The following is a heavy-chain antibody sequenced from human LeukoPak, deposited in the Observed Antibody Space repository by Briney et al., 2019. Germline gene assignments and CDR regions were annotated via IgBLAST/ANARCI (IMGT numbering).Heavy chain of an antibody. CDR3: ARQAYCSGGTCYPFEY. CDR1: GGSISSYY. J-gene: IGHJ4*02. D-gene: IGHD2-15*01. Sequence: PSETLSLTCTVSGGSISSYYWSWIRQPPGKGLEWIGYIHYSGSATYNPSLESRVTMSVDTSKNRFSLKLRSVTAADTAVYYCARQAYCSGGTCYPFEYWGQGTLVSVSS. CDR2: IHYSGSA. V-gene: IGHV4-59*08.